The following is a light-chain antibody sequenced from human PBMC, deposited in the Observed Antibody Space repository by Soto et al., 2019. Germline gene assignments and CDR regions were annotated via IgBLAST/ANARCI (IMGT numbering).Light chain of an antibody. CDR1: QSISRW. V-gene: IGKV1-5*03. CDR2: KAS. CDR3: QQYSSNWA. J-gene: IGKJ1*01. Sequence: DIQMTQSPSTLSASVGDRVTITCRASQSISRWLAWYQQKPGKAPKLLIYKASSLESGVPSRFSGNGSGAEFTITISSLQPVDSATYYCQQYSSNWAFGQHTKVEIK.